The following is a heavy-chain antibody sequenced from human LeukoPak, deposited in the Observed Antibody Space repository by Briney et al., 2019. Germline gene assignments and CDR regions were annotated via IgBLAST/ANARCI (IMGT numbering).Heavy chain of an antibody. CDR3: ARDGAAAGTPGAFDI. Sequence: SQTLSLTCAISGDAASSNSTAWNCIRQSPSRGLEWLGRTYYRSKWYNDYAVSVKSRITINPDTSKNQFSLQLNSVTPEDTAVYYCARDGAAAGTPGAFDIWGQGTMVTVSS. V-gene: IGHV6-1*01. D-gene: IGHD6-13*01. J-gene: IGHJ3*02. CDR1: GDAASSNSTA. CDR2: TYYRSKWYN.